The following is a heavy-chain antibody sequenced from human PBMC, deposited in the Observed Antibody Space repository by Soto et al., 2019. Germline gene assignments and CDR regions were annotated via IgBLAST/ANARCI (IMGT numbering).Heavy chain of an antibody. V-gene: IGHV1-69*13. CDR2: VIPIFGTA. Sequence: SVKVSCKASGGTSSSYAISWVRQAPGQGLEWMGGVIPIFGTANYAQKFQGRVTITADESTSTAYMELSSLRSEDTAVYYCAPNPVGEATALDYWGQGTLVTSPQ. CDR3: APNPVGEATALDY. J-gene: IGHJ4*02. CDR1: GGTSSSYA. D-gene: IGHD1-1*01.